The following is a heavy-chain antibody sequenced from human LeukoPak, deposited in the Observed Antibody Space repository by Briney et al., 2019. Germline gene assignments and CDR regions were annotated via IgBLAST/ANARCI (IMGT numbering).Heavy chain of an antibody. D-gene: IGHD1-26*01. CDR3: ARHALVGATGWRYFDY. Sequence: SETLPLACTASGGSISGYYWNWIRQPAGKGLEWIGRIYTSGSTNFNPSLKSRVTMSVDTSKNQFSLKLSSVTAADTAVYYCARHALVGATGWRYFDYWGQGTLVTVSS. V-gene: IGHV4-4*07. CDR2: IYTSGST. J-gene: IGHJ4*02. CDR1: GGSISGYY.